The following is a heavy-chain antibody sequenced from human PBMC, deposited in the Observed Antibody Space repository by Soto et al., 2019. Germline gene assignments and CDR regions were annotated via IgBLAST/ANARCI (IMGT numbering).Heavy chain of an antibody. D-gene: IGHD6-13*01. CDR2: ISPNSKFA. CDR1: GFTFSDSY. CDR3: ATGSYDSSNSYVPLDY. Sequence: QVHLLESGGGLVKPGGSLKVSCAASGFTFSDSYMNWVRQAPGQGLEWIAYISPNSKFAYYSPSVEGRFTVSRDNAGNSLFLQMNSVTAEDTAVYYCATGSYDSSNSYVPLDYWGQGTLVTVSA. J-gene: IGHJ4*02. V-gene: IGHV3-11*06.